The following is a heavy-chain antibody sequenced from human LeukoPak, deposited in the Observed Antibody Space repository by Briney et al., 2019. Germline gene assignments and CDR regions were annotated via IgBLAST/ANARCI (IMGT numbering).Heavy chain of an antibody. CDR1: GFTFSSYS. J-gene: IGHJ3*02. Sequence: GGSLRLSCAASGFTFSSYSMNWVRQAPGKGLEWVSSISSSSSYIYYADSVKGRFTISRDNSKNTLYLQMNSLRAEDTAVYYCARGGGCGGDCYAFDIWGQGTMVTVSS. D-gene: IGHD2-21*02. CDR3: ARGGGCGGDCYAFDI. V-gene: IGHV3-21*01. CDR2: ISSSSSYI.